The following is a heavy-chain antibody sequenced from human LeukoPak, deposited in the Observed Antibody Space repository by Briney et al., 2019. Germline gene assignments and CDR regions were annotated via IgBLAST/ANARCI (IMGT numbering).Heavy chain of an antibody. CDR2: ISSSSGYT. Sequence: GGSLRLSCAASGFTFSDYYMSWIRQAPGKGLEWVSYISSSSGYTNYADSVKGRFTISRDNAKNSLYLQMSSLRADDTAVYYCARELWCGGDCYFPDYWGQGTLVPVSS. V-gene: IGHV3-11*05. CDR3: ARELWCGGDCYFPDY. J-gene: IGHJ4*02. D-gene: IGHD2-21*02. CDR1: GFTFSDYY.